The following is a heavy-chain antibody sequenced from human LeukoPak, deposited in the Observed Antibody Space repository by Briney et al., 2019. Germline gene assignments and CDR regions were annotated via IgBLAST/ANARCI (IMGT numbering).Heavy chain of an antibody. CDR1: GGSINSGGYS. J-gene: IGHJ6*02. CDR3: ARDSRYNEYYYYGMDV. D-gene: IGHD2/OR15-2a*01. Sequence: SETLSLTCAVSGGSINSGGYSWSWIRQPPGKGLEWIGYIYHSGSTYYNPSLKSRVTISVDRSKNQVSLKLSSVTAADTAVYYCARDSRYNEYYYYGMDVWGQGTTVAVS. CDR2: IYHSGST. V-gene: IGHV4-30-2*01.